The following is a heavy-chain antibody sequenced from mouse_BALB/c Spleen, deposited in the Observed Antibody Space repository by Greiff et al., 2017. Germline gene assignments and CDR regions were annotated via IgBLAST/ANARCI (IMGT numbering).Heavy chain of an antibody. CDR3: ASGMGGNYPFFAY. CDR1: GFTFSSYT. CDR2: ISTGGGST. Sequence: EVKVVESGGGLVQPGGSLKLSCAASGFTFSSYTMSWVRQTPEKRLEWVAYISTGGGSTYYPDTVKGRFTISRDNAKNTLYLPMSSLKSEDTAMYYCASGMGGNYPFFAYWGQGTLVTVSA. V-gene: IGHV5-12-2*01. D-gene: IGHD2-1*01. J-gene: IGHJ3*01.